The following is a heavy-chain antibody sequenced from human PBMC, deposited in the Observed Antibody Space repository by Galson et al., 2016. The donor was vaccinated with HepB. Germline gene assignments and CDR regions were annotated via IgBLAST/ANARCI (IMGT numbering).Heavy chain of an antibody. Sequence: SLRLSCAASGFTFSSYGMHWVRQAPGKGLEWVAIIWFDGSNKYYADSVKGRFTISRDNSQNTLYLQMSGLRAEDTAVYYCARVGPIDGGYYYYAMDVWGKGTTVTVSS. V-gene: IGHV3-33*01. CDR2: IWFDGSNK. D-gene: IGHD4-23*01. J-gene: IGHJ6*04. CDR1: GFTFSSYG. CDR3: ARVGPIDGGYYYYAMDV.